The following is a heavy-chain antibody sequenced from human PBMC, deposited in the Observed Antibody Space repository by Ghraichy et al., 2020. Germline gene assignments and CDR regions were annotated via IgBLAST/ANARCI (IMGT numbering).Heavy chain of an antibody. CDR2: IYYSGST. J-gene: IGHJ4*02. D-gene: IGHD5-24*01. Sequence: SETLSLTCTVSGGSISSYYWSWIRQPPGKGLEWIGYIYYSGSTNYNPSLKSRVTISVDTSKNQFSLKLSSVTAADTAVYYCASSLRWLQIFDYWGQGTLVTVSS. CDR3: ASSLRWLQIFDY. CDR1: GGSISSYY. V-gene: IGHV4-59*01.